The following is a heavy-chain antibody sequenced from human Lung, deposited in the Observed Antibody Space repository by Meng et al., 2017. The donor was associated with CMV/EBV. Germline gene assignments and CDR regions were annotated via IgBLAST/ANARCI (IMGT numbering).Heavy chain of an antibody. D-gene: IGHD1-26*01. CDR2: ISAYNGNT. CDR1: GYTFTNYG. Sequence: QGQVLQSGGEVKKPGASVNVSCKASGYTFTNYGITWVRQAPGQGLEWMGWISAYNGNTNYAQTLQGRLTMTTDTSTSTAYMELRSLRSDDTAVYYCARVEVGITSGDYWGQGTLVTVSS. CDR3: ARVEVGITSGDY. J-gene: IGHJ4*02. V-gene: IGHV1-18*01.